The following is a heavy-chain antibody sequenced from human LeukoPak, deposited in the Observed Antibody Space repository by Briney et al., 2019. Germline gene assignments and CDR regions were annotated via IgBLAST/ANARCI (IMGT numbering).Heavy chain of an antibody. CDR3: AKGSRYFEWFHPHDY. Sequence: GGSLRLSCAASGFTFSTYGMTWIRQAPGKGLEWVSAITGSGVSTYYADSVKGRFTISRDNSKNTLYLQMNSLRAEDTAVYYCAKGSRYFEWFHPHDYWGQGTLVTVSS. V-gene: IGHV3-23*01. CDR1: GFTFSTYG. D-gene: IGHD3-9*01. CDR2: ITGSGVST. J-gene: IGHJ4*02.